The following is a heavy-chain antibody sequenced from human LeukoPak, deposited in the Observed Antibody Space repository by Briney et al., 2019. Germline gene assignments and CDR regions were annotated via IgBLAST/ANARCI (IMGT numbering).Heavy chain of an antibody. CDR2: INPNSGGT. CDR3: AREGRVDTAMVTFFDY. D-gene: IGHD5-18*01. V-gene: IGHV1-2*02. CDR1: GYTFTGYY. J-gene: IGHJ4*02. Sequence: ASVKVSCKASGYTFTGYYMHWVRQAPGQGLEWMGWINPNSGGTNYAQKFQGRVTMTRDTSISTAYMELSRLRSEDTAVYYCAREGRVDTAMVTFFDYWGQGALVTVSS.